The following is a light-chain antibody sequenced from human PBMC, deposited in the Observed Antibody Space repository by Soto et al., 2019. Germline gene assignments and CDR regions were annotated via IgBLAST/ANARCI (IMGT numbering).Light chain of an antibody. V-gene: IGKV4-1*01. CDR1: QSVLYRSNNNNY. CDR3: QQYYSTPLT. CDR2: WAS. Sequence: DIVMTQSPDSLAVSLGERATINCKSSQSVLYRSNNNNYLAWYQQKAGQPPKLLIYWASTRESGVPDRFSGSGSGTDFTLTISSLQAEDVAVYYCQQYYSTPLTFGGGTKVDIK. J-gene: IGKJ4*01.